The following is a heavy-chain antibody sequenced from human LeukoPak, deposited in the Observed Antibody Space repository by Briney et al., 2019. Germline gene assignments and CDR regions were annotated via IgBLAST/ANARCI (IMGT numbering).Heavy chain of an antibody. Sequence: SVKVSCKASGGTFSSYAISWVRQAPGQGLEWMGRIIPILGIANYAQKFQGRVTITADKSTSTAYMELSSLRSEDTAVYYCAITGDDYNRRVDYWGQGTLVTVSS. CDR2: IIPILGIA. CDR1: GGTFSSYA. J-gene: IGHJ4*02. CDR3: AITGDDYNRRVDY. V-gene: IGHV1-69*04. D-gene: IGHD5-24*01.